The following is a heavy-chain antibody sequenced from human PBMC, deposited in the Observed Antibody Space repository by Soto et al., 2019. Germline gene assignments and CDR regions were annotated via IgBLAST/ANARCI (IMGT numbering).Heavy chain of an antibody. V-gene: IGHV4-59*01. CDR1: AGSITTSY. J-gene: IGHJ5*02. CDR2: ISYRGST. D-gene: IGHD6-6*01. CDR3: ASSGIVGRQVNTWFDP. Sequence: PSETLSLTCTVCAGSITTSYWSWIRQPLGKALEWIGYISYRGSTNYNPSLKSRLTISIDTSKSQISLKLTSMTTADTAVYYCASSGIVGRQVNTWFDPLGQGTLVTVSS.